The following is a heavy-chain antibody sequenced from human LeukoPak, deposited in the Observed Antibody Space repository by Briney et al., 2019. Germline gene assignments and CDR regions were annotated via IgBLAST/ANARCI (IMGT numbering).Heavy chain of an antibody. V-gene: IGHV4-31*03. D-gene: IGHD3-10*01. CDR2: IYYSGST. Sequence: PSETLSLTCTVSGGSISSGGYYWSWIRQYSGKGLEWIGNIYYSGSTYYNPSLKSRLTISVDTSKNQFSLKLTSVTAADTAVYYCARDRELGYWGQGTLATVSS. J-gene: IGHJ4*02. CDR3: ARDRELGY. CDR1: GGSISSGGYY.